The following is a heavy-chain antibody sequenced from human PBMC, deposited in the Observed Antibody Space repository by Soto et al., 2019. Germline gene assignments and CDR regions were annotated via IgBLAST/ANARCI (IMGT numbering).Heavy chain of an antibody. CDR3: ARDKVAATYYYYGMDV. CDR2: INASNGTT. CDR1: GGTFSSYA. D-gene: IGHD2-15*01. J-gene: IGHJ6*02. Sequence: GASVKVSCKASGGTFSSYAISWVRQAPEQGLEWMGWINASNGTTNYSQKFQGRVTITRDTSASTAYMELSSLRSEDTAVYYCARDKVAATYYYYGMDVWGQGTTVTVSS. V-gene: IGHV1-3*01.